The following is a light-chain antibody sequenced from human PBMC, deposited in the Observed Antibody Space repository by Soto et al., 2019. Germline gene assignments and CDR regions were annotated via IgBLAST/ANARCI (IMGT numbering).Light chain of an antibody. J-gene: IGKJ4*01. CDR1: QSISSY. Sequence: DIQMTQSPSSLSASVGDRVTITCRASQSISSYLNWYQQKPGKAPKLLIYAASSLQSGVPSRFSGSGSVTDFTLTISSLQPEDFATYYCQQSYSTLLLTFGGGTKVDIK. CDR3: QQSYSTLLLT. V-gene: IGKV1-39*01. CDR2: AAS.